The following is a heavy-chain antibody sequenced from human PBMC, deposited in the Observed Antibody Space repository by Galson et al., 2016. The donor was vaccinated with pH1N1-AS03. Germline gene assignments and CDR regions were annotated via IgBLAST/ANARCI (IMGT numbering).Heavy chain of an antibody. V-gene: IGHV5-10-1*01. J-gene: IGHJ3*02. CDR3: ARLMFRGRQNSGSAFDI. CDR1: GYSFPSYW. Sequence: QSGAEVKKPGESLRISCQGSGYSFPSYWINWVRQMPGKGLEWMGRIDPSDSYTNYGPSFQGHVTFSTDKSNSTAYLQWNSLKASDTAMYYCARLMFRGRQNSGSAFDIWGQGTMVTVSP. CDR2: IDPSDSYT. D-gene: IGHD3-10*01.